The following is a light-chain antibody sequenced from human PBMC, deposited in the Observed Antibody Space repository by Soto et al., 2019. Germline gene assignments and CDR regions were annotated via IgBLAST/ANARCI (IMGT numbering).Light chain of an antibody. V-gene: IGKV3D-15*01. Sequence: EIVMTQSPATLSVPPGETASLSCRASQSAGNFLAWYQQKPGQAPRLLIYYISTRATGIPARFSGSGSGTEFTLTINSLQSEDSAVYYCQQHNQWPITFGQGTRLE. CDR1: QSAGNF. CDR3: QQHNQWPIT. CDR2: YIS. J-gene: IGKJ5*01.